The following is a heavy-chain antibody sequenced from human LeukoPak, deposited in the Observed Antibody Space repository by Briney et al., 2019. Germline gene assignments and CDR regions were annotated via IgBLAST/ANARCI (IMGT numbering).Heavy chain of an antibody. CDR2: VSRSGGSI. CDR1: GFTFSNNV. Sequence: PGGSLRLSCAASGFTFSNNVMSWVRQAPGKGLEWVSSVSRSGGSIYYADSVKGRFTISRDNSKNTLYLQMNSLRAEDTAVYYCADVTRDYWGQGTLVTVSS. D-gene: IGHD4-11*01. V-gene: IGHV3-23*01. J-gene: IGHJ4*02. CDR3: ADVTRDY.